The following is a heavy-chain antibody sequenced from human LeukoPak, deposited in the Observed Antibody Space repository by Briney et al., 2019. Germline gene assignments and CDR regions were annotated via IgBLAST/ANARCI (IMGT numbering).Heavy chain of an antibody. V-gene: IGHV3-30*04. D-gene: IGHD7-27*01. CDR1: GFTFSSYA. Sequence: GGSLRLSCAASGFTFSSYAMHWVRQAPGKGLEWVAVISYDGSNKYYADSVKGRFTISRDNSKNTLYLQMNSLRAEDTAVYYCARGWGNIRTTGSSFDNWGQGTLVTVSS. J-gene: IGHJ4*02. CDR3: ARGWGNIRTTGSSFDN. CDR2: ISYDGSNK.